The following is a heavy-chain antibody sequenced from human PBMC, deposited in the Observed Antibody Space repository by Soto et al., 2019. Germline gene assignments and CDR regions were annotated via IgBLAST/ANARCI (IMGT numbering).Heavy chain of an antibody. CDR3: ARRYGASFDY. D-gene: IGHD4-17*01. CDR1: GGSISNGDYY. J-gene: IGHJ4*02. V-gene: IGHV4-61*08. Sequence: SETLSLTCAVSGGSISNGDYYWSWIRQPPGKGLEWIGYIYYSGSTNYNPSLKSRVTISVDTSKNQFSLKLSSVTAADTAVYYCARRYGASFDYWGQGTLVTVS. CDR2: IYYSGST.